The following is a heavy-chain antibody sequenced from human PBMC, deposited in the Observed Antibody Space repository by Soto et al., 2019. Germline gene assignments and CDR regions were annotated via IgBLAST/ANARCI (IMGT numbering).Heavy chain of an antibody. V-gene: IGHV4-39*01. J-gene: IGHJ4*02. D-gene: IGHD3-22*01. Sequence: LSLTCTVSGGSISSRTYYWGWIRQPPGKGLEWIASIYYNGNDFYNPSLNSRVTISVDTSNNQFSLKLRSVTAADTAVYYCARQTKDYYDTSGYYLNWGQGTLVTVSS. CDR3: ARQTKDYYDTSGYYLN. CDR2: IYYNGND. CDR1: GGSISSRTYY.